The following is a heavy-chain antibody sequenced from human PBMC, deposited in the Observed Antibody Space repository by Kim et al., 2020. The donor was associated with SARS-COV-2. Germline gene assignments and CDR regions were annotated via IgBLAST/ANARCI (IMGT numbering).Heavy chain of an antibody. D-gene: IGHD3-22*01. Sequence: KFQGRVTITRDTSASTAYMELNSLRSEDTAVYYCAREGHEGGYLTWGQGTMVTVSS. J-gene: IGHJ3*01. V-gene: IGHV1-3*01. CDR3: AREGHEGGYLT.